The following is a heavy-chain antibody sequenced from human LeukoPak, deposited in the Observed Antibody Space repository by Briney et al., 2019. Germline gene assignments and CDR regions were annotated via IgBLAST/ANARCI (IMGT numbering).Heavy chain of an antibody. CDR2: IIPIFGTA. Sequence: SVKVSCKASGYTFTSYAISWVRQAPGQGLEWMGGIIPIFGTANYAQKFQGRVTITADKSTSTAYMELSSLRSEDTAVYYCARSGYYDSSDAPYAFDIWGQGTMVTVSS. J-gene: IGHJ3*02. CDR1: GYTFTSYA. V-gene: IGHV1-69*06. D-gene: IGHD3-22*01. CDR3: ARSGYYDSSDAPYAFDI.